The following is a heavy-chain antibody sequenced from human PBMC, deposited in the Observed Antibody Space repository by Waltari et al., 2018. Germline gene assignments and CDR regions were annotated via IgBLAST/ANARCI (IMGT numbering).Heavy chain of an antibody. CDR2: IIPIFGTA. Sequence: QVQLVQSGAEVKKPGSSVKVSCKASGGPFSSYAISWVRQAPGQGLEWMGGIIPIFGTANYAQKFQGRVTITADESTSTAYMELSSLRSEDTAVYYCARVFPSNWNGLGHYYCGMDVWGQGTTVTVSS. J-gene: IGHJ6*02. CDR3: ARVFPSNWNGLGHYYCGMDV. D-gene: IGHD1-1*01. V-gene: IGHV1-69*01. CDR1: GGPFSSYA.